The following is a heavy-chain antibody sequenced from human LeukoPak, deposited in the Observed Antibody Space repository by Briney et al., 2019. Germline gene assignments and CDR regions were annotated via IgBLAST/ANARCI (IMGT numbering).Heavy chain of an antibody. V-gene: IGHV4-34*01. J-gene: IGHJ4*02. CDR1: GGSFSGYY. CDR2: INHGGST. D-gene: IGHD6-13*01. CDR3: ASRPIAAAGMD. Sequence: SEILSLTCAVYGGSFSGYYWSWIRQPPGKGLEWIGEINHGGSTNYNPSLKSRVTISVDTSKNQFSLKLSSVTAADTAVYYCASRPIAAAGMDWGQGTLVTVSS.